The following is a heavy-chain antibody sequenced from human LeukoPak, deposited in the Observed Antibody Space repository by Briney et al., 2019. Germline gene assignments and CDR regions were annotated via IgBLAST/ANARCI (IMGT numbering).Heavy chain of an antibody. Sequence: SETLSLTCAVSGDSISNFYWSWIRQPPGKGLEWIGYIYYSGSTNYNPSLKSRVTISVDTSKNQFSLKLSSVTAADTAVYYCAREVVAAAGTVDYWGQGTLVTVSS. CDR2: IYYSGST. V-gene: IGHV4-59*01. CDR1: GDSISNFY. J-gene: IGHJ4*02. CDR3: AREVVAAAGTVDY. D-gene: IGHD6-13*01.